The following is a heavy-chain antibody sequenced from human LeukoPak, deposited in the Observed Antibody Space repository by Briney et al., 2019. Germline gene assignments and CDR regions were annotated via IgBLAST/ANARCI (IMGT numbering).Heavy chain of an antibody. V-gene: IGHV3-23*01. CDR3: ARHVVAVGFDY. D-gene: IGHD3-22*01. CDR2: ISSSGGGT. Sequence: GGSLRLSCAASGFTFSGYAMNWVRQAPGKGLEWVSAISSSGGGTYYADSVKGRFTISRDNSKNTLFLQMSSLRAEDTAVYYCARHVVAVGFDYWGQGTLVTVSS. J-gene: IGHJ4*02. CDR1: GFTFSGYA.